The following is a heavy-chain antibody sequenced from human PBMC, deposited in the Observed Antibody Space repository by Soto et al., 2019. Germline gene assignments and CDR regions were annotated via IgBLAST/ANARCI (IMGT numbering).Heavy chain of an antibody. J-gene: IGHJ6*02. Sequence: GVSLRLSCAAFGFNSSSSRMNWVRQAPGRGLEWVAYIRDRGSNTLYADSVKGRFTGSRDTPKNSLYLQMSGLRDEDRALNYGRRYYYASSGYDRIEVWGQGPTITI. CDR1: GFNSSSSR. V-gene: IGHV3-48*02. CDR2: IRDRGSNT. CDR3: RRYYYASSGYDRIEV. D-gene: IGHD3-22*01.